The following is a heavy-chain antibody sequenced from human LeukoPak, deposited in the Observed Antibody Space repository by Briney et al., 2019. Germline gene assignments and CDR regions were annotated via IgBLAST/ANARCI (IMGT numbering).Heavy chain of an antibody. J-gene: IGHJ6*03. CDR2: INHSGTT. CDR3: ARRFYVSGKSPYYFYYYIDV. Sequence: SETLSLTCAVYGGSFSGYYWSWIRQPPGKGLEWIGEINHSGTTNYNPSLKSRVTISVDQSKNQFSLKLNSVTAADTAVYYCARRFYVSGKSPYYFYYYIDVWGKGATVTVSS. CDR1: GGSFSGYY. V-gene: IGHV4-34*01. D-gene: IGHD3-10*01.